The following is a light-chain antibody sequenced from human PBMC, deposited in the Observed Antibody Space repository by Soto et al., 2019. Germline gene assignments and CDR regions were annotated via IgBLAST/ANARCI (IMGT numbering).Light chain of an antibody. CDR3: SSTAGNNNLV. V-gene: IGLV2-14*01. CDR1: SSDVGAYNY. J-gene: IGLJ3*02. Sequence: QSALTQPASVSGSPGQSITISCTGTSSDVGAYNYVSWYQQYPGKAPKVIIFEVRKRPSGVSNRFSGSKSGDTASLTISGLQAEDEADYYCSSTAGNNNLVFGGGTKLTVL. CDR2: EVR.